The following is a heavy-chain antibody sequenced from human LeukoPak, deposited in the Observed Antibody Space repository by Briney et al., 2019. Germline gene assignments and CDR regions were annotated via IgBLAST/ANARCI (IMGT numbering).Heavy chain of an antibody. CDR1: GFIFSSYS. CDR3: ARDLFGTRSWFDP. J-gene: IGHJ5*02. Sequence: PGGSLRLSCAASGFIFSSYSMNWVRQAPGKGLEWVSSISSGSSFIHYADSVKGRFTISRDNAKNSQYLQMNSLTDEDTAVYYCARDLFGTRSWFDPWGQGTLVTVSS. D-gene: IGHD3-3*01. V-gene: IGHV3-21*01. CDR2: ISSGSSFI.